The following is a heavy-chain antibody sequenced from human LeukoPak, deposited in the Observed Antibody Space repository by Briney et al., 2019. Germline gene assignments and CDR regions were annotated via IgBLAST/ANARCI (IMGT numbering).Heavy chain of an antibody. D-gene: IGHD5-18*01. Sequence: PGGSLRLSCAASGFTFINSAMSWVRQAPGKGLEWVSRISGSGGHTYSADSVKGRFTISRDNSKNTLYLQMNSLRGEDTAVYYCAKEGYYYGSGDAFDFWGQGTMVTVSS. V-gene: IGHV3-23*01. CDR3: AKEGYYYGSGDAFDF. CDR2: ISGSGGHT. CDR1: GFTFINSA. J-gene: IGHJ3*01.